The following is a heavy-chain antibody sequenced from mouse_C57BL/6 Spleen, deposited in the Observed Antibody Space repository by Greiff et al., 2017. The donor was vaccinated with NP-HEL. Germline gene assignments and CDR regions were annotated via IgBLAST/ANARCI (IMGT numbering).Heavy chain of an antibody. Sequence: EVQLQQSGAELVRPGASVKLSCTASGFNIKDYYMHWVKQRPEQGLEWIGRIDPEDGDTEYAPKFQGKATMTADTSSNTAYLQLSSLTSEDTAVYYCTTRGFITTVVAPFAYWGQGTLVTVSA. J-gene: IGHJ3*01. CDR2: IDPEDGDT. V-gene: IGHV14-1*01. D-gene: IGHD1-1*01. CDR3: TTRGFITTVVAPFAY. CDR1: GFNIKDYY.